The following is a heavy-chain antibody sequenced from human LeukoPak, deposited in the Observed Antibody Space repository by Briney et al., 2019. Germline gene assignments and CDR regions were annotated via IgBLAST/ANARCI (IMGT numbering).Heavy chain of an antibody. V-gene: IGHV3-7*03. CDR2: IKQDGSEK. Sequence: PGGSLRLSCAASGFTFSRAWMSWVRQAPGKGLEWVANIKQDGSEKYYVDSVKGRFTISRDNAKNSLYLQMNSLRAEDTAVYYCARKLGELDYWGQGTLVTVSS. CDR3: ARKLGELDY. D-gene: IGHD6-6*01. CDR1: GFTFSRAW. J-gene: IGHJ4*02.